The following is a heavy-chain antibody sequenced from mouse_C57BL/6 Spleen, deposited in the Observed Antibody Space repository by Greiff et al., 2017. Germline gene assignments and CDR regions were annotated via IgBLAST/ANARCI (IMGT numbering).Heavy chain of an antibody. V-gene: IGHV5-17*01. CDR2: ISSGSSTI. CDR1: GFTFSDYG. CDR3: ERRSTMVTAGAMDY. D-gene: IGHD2-2*01. J-gene: IGHJ4*01. Sequence: EVQRVESGGGLVKPGGSLKLSCAASGFTFSDYGMHWVRQAPEKGLEWVAYISSGSSTIYYADTVTGRFTISRDNAKNTLFLQMTSLRSEDTARYYCERRSTMVTAGAMDYWGQGTSVTVSS.